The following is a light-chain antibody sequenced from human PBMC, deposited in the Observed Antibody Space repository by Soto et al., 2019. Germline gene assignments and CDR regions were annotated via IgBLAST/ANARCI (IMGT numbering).Light chain of an antibody. CDR3: QQDNNWPPLP. J-gene: IGKJ4*01. Sequence: DIVMTQSPATLSVSPGERATLSCRASQSCSSNLAWYQQKPGQAPRLLIYGASTRATGIPARFSGSGSGTEFTLTISSLQSEDVAVYYCQQDNNWPPLPFGGGNKVEIK. CDR1: QSCSSN. V-gene: IGKV3D-15*01. CDR2: GAS.